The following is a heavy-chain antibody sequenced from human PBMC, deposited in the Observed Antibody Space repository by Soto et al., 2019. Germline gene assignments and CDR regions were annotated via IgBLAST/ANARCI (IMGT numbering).Heavy chain of an antibody. CDR2: ISAYNGNT. Sequence: VASVKVSCKASGYTFTSYGISWVRQAPGQGLEWMGWISAYNGNTNYAQKLQGRVTMTTDTSTSTAYMELRSLRSDDTAVYYCARVAVVGATGGAFDIWGQGTMVTVSS. J-gene: IGHJ3*02. CDR3: ARVAVVGATGGAFDI. CDR1: GYTFTSYG. V-gene: IGHV1-18*01. D-gene: IGHD1-26*01.